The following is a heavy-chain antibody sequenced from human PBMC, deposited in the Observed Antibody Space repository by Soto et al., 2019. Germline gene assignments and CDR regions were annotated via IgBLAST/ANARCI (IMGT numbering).Heavy chain of an antibody. CDR1: GFSLSTSGVG. CDR2: IFWDDDK. Sequence: QITLMESGPPPVKPTQTLTLTCTFSGFSLSTSGVGVSWIRQPPGKALKCLAVIFWDDDKRYSPSLQSRLTITKDPSRNQVGHKMHHIDPLDTVTYYCAHKHRHCSGTSSYHCFDSWGQGTLVTVSS. CDR3: AHKHRHCSGTSSYHCFDS. V-gene: IGHV2-5*02. D-gene: IGHD2-2*01. J-gene: IGHJ5*01.